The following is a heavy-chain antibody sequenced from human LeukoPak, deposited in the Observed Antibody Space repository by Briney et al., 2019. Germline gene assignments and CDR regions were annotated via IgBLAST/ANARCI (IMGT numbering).Heavy chain of an antibody. V-gene: IGHV1-2*02. Sequence: ASVKVSCKASGYTFTGYYMHWVRQAPGQGLEWMGWINPNSGGTNYAQKFQGRVTMTRDTSISTAYMELRSLRSDDTAVYYCARDNSATSDCSSTSCYHFHYWGQGTLVTVSS. D-gene: IGHD2-2*01. CDR3: ARDNSATSDCSSTSCYHFHY. J-gene: IGHJ4*02. CDR2: INPNSGGT. CDR1: GYTFTGYY.